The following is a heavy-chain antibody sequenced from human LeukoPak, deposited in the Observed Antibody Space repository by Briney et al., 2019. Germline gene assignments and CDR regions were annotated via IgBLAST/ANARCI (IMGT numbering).Heavy chain of an antibody. CDR1: GGSISGGGYS. CDR2: IDYSGST. CDR3: ARGSRQMTYDILTGPLPPSFDY. J-gene: IGHJ4*02. D-gene: IGHD3-9*01. V-gene: IGHV4-30-2*01. Sequence: SQTLSLTCAVSGGSISGGGYSWTWIRQPPGKGLEWIALIDYSGSTYYNPSLKSRVTISVDTSKNQFSLKLSSVTAADTAVYYCARGSRQMTYDILTGPLPPSFDYWGQGTLVTVSS.